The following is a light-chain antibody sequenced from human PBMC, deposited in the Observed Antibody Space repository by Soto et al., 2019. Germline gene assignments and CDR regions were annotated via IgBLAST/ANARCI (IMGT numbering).Light chain of an antibody. CDR1: QTVSRY. V-gene: IGKV3-15*01. Sequence: IPMTQSPSTLSGSLGDRVTITCRASQTVSRYLAWYQQKPGKAPRLLIYSASTMESGVPARFSGSGSGTEFTLTISSLQSEDFAVYYCQQRSNWLWTFGQGTKVDIK. J-gene: IGKJ1*01. CDR3: QQRSNWLWT. CDR2: SAS.